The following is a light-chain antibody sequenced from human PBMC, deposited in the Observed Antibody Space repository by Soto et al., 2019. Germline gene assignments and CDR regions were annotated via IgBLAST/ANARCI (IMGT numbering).Light chain of an antibody. Sequence: QSVLTQPASVSGSPGQSITVSCTGTNTDVGGYNYVSWYQHRPGKAPRLMIYEVRNRLSGVSNRFSGSKSGNTASLTISGLQSEDEAAYYCNSYTPTGALVSGSVTKVTVL. J-gene: IGLJ6*01. CDR3: NSYTPTGALV. CDR2: EVR. CDR1: NTDVGGYNY. V-gene: IGLV2-14*01.